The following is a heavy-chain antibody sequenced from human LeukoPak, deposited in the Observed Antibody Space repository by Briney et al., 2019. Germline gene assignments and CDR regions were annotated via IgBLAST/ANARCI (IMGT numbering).Heavy chain of an antibody. Sequence: GGSLRLSCAASGFTFSSYGMHWVRQAPGKGLEWVAFIRRDGSNKFYGDSVRGLFTISRDNSENTLYLQMNSLRTDDTAFYYCAKHTASDSWGHGTLVTVSS. CDR1: GFTFSSYG. J-gene: IGHJ5*01. CDR3: AKHTASDS. CDR2: IRRDGSNK. D-gene: IGHD2-2*02. V-gene: IGHV3-30*02.